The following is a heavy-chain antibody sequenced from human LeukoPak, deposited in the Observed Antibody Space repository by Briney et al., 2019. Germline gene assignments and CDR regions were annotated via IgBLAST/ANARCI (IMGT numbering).Heavy chain of an antibody. CDR2: ISNSGENP. V-gene: IGHV3-64*01. D-gene: IGHD2-8*01. Sequence: PGGSLRLSCAASGFTSSDYAMHWVRQAPGKGLEFVSGISNSGENPHYANSVKGRFTISRDNSKNTLYLQMGSLKTEDLAVYYCVRGSVFTASYYHCMDFWGQGTTVTVSS. J-gene: IGHJ6*02. CDR1: GFTSSDYA. CDR3: VRGSVFTASYYHCMDF.